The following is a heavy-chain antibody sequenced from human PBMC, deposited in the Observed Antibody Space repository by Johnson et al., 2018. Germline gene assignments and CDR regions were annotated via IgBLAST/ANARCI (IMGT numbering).Heavy chain of an antibody. V-gene: IGHV4-61*02. CDR3: ARATGIFDYYYYYMDV. CDR1: GGSISSGSYY. Sequence: VQLQESGPGLVKPTQTLSLTCTVSGGSISSGSYYWSWIRPPAGKGLEWIGRIYTSGSTNYNPPLKSRVTISVDTSKNQFSLKLSSVTAADTAVYYCARATGIFDYYYYYMDVWGKGTTVTVSS. D-gene: IGHD3-3*01. CDR2: IYTSGST. J-gene: IGHJ6*03.